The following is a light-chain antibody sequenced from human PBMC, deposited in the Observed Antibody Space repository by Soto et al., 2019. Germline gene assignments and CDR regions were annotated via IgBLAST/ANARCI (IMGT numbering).Light chain of an antibody. V-gene: IGLV2-23*01. Sequence: QSALTQPASVSGSPGQSITISCTGTSSDVGSYNLVSWYQQHPGKAPKLMIYEGNKRPSGVSNRFSGSKSGNTACLTISGLQAEDEADYYCCSYAGSSTFYVFGTGTKVTVL. CDR2: EGN. CDR1: SSDVGSYNL. J-gene: IGLJ1*01. CDR3: CSYAGSSTFYV.